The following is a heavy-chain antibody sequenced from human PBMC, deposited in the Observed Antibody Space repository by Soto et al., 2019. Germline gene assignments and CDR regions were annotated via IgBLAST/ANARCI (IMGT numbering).Heavy chain of an antibody. V-gene: IGHV3-23*01. Sequence: PGGSLRLSCAASGFTFSSYAMSWVRQAPGKGLEWVSAISGSGGSTYYADSVKGRFTISRDNSKNTLYLQMNSLRAEDTAVYYCAKDPVNGGDYYYGMDVWGQGTTVTVSS. CDR1: GFTFSSYA. CDR2: ISGSGGST. CDR3: AKDPVNGGDYYYGMDV. J-gene: IGHJ6*02. D-gene: IGHD2-8*01.